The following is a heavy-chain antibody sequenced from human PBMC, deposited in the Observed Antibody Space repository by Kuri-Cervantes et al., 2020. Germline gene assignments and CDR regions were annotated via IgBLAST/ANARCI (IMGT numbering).Heavy chain of an antibody. V-gene: IGHV4-38-2*01. CDR2: IHHRGNI. Sequence: SETLSLTCAVSGFSINSGFYWGWVRQPPGKGLEWIGNIHHRGNINYNPSLKSRVTILVDASKNQFSLKLRSVTAADTAVYYCARLPQETSATHGAFDMWGQGAMVTVSS. D-gene: IGHD5-24*01. J-gene: IGHJ3*02. CDR3: ARLPQETSATHGAFDM. CDR1: GFSINSGFY.